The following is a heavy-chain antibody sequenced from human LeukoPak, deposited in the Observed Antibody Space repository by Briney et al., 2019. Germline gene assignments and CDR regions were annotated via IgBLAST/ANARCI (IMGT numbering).Heavy chain of an antibody. D-gene: IGHD6-19*01. J-gene: IGHJ4*02. CDR2: IYSGGGT. Sequence: GGSLRLSCAASGFTISSNYMSWVRQAPGKGLEWVSVIYSGGGTYYADSVKGRFTISRDNSKNTLYLQMNSLRAEDTAVYYCARDMAGPPLFYYWGQGTLVTVSS. V-gene: IGHV3-53*01. CDR1: GFTISSNY. CDR3: ARDMAGPPLFYY.